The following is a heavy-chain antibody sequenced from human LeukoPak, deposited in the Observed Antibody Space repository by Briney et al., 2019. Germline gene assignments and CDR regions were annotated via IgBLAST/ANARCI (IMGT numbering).Heavy chain of an antibody. V-gene: IGHV3-7*01. CDR1: GFTFSRFW. Sequence: PGVSLRLSCAASGFTFSRFWMTWHRQAPGKGREWLANINENGSERKYVDSVKGRFTISRDNTKNSVYLQMNNLRVEDTGVYYCTELGITMIGGVWGKGTTVTISS. D-gene: IGHD3-10*02. J-gene: IGHJ6*04. CDR2: INENGSER. CDR3: TELGITMIGGV.